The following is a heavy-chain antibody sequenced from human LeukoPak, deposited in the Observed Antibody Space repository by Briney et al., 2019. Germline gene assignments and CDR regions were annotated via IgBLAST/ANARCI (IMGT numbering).Heavy chain of an antibody. CDR2: INSDGSRT. CDR3: APTGGRYNCGRY. J-gene: IGHJ4*02. D-gene: IGHD1-1*01. V-gene: IGHV3-74*01. Sequence: GGSLRLSCAASGFTFTAYWMHWVRQAPGKGLVWVSRINSDGSRTNYADSVKGRFTISRDNAKNTLYLQMDSLRAEDTAVYYCAPTGGRYNCGRYWGQGTLVTVSS. CDR1: GFTFTAYW.